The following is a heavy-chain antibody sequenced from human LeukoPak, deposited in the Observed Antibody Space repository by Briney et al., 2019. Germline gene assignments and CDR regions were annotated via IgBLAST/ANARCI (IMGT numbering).Heavy chain of an antibody. V-gene: IGHV4-34*01. CDR2: INHSGST. CDR3: ARGGAPRYCSSTSCYSVGYYMDV. Sequence: SETLSLACAVYGGSFSGYYWSWIRQPPGKGLEWIGEINHSGSTNYNPSLESRVTISVDTSKNQFSLKLSSVTAADTAVYYCARGGAPRYCSSTSCYSVGYYMDVWGKGTTVTVSS. J-gene: IGHJ6*03. D-gene: IGHD2-2*01. CDR1: GGSFSGYY.